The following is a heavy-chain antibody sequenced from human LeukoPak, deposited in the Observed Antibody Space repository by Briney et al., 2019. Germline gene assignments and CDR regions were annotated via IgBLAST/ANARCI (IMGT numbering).Heavy chain of an antibody. CDR1: GFTFSSYG. CDR3: ARDGRTDYYESSGYSDL. V-gene: IGHV3-33*01. J-gene: IGHJ5*02. CDR2: IWYDGSNK. Sequence: SGRSLRLSCAASGFTFSSYGMHWVRQAPGKGLEWVAVIWYDGSNKYYGDSVKGRFTISRDNSKNTLYLQMNSLRAEDTAVYYCARDGRTDYYESSGYSDLWGQGTLVTVSS. D-gene: IGHD3-22*01.